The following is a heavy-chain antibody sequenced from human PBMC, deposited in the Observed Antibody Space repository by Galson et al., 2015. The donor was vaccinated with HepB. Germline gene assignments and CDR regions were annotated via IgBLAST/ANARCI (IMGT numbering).Heavy chain of an antibody. J-gene: IGHJ3*02. CDR1: GFTFSDYY. V-gene: IGHV3-11*01. D-gene: IGHD6-6*01. CDR3: ARGGSSSSRRAFDI. Sequence: SLRLSCAASGFTFSDYYMGWIRQAPGKGLEWVSYISRSGSTRHYADSVKGRFTISRDNAKNSLYLQMNSLRAEDTAVYYCARGGSSSSRRAFDIWGQGTMVTVSS. CDR2: ISRSGSTR.